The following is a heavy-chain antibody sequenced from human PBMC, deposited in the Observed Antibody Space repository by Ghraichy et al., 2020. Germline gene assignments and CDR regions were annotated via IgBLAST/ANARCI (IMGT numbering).Heavy chain of an antibody. Sequence: GGSLRLSCAASGFTFSSYAMHWVRQAPGKGLEWVAVISYDGSNKYYADSVKGRFTISRDNSKNTLYLQMNSLRAEDTAVYYCARAGYSSWYLGRFGGNNSYFDYWGQGTLVTVSS. D-gene: IGHD6-13*01. V-gene: IGHV3-30*04. CDR3: ARAGYSSWYLGRFGGNNSYFDY. CDR1: GFTFSSYA. CDR2: ISYDGSNK. J-gene: IGHJ4*02.